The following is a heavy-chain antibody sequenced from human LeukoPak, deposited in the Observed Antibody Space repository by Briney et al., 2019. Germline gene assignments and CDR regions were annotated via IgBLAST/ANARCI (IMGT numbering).Heavy chain of an antibody. CDR1: GFTFSSYG. Sequence: GRSLRLSCAASGFTFSSYGMHWVRQAPGKGLEWVAVISYDGSNKYYADSVKGRFTISRDNSKNTLYLQMNSLRAEDTAVYYRAKVAILRYFDWSIDAFDIWGQGTMVTVSS. V-gene: IGHV3-30*18. CDR2: ISYDGSNK. J-gene: IGHJ3*02. D-gene: IGHD3-9*01. CDR3: AKVAILRYFDWSIDAFDI.